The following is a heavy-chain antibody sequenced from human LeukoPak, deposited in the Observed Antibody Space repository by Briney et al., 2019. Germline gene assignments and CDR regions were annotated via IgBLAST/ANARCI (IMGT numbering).Heavy chain of an antibody. Sequence: GGSLRLSCAASGFTFSSYWMSWVRQAPGKGLEWVANIKQDGSEKYYVDSVKGRFTISRDNAKNSLYLQMNSLRAEDTAVYYCARARYCSGGSCFIDYWGQGTLVTVSS. D-gene: IGHD2-15*01. CDR2: IKQDGSEK. V-gene: IGHV3-7*04. CDR3: ARARYCSGGSCFIDY. J-gene: IGHJ4*02. CDR1: GFTFSSYW.